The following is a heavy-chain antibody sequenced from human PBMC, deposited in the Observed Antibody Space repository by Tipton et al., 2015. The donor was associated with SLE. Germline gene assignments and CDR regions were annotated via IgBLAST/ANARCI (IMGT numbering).Heavy chain of an antibody. V-gene: IGHV3-9*01. CDR2: ISWHSSSI. CDR1: GFTFDAYA. D-gene: IGHD3-10*01. J-gene: IGHJ3*02. CDR3: VTESSLVQALGAFDI. Sequence: RSLRLSCVASGFTFDAYAMHWVRHAPGKGLEWVSSISWHSSSIGYVDSVRGRFTISRDNAKNSVYLEMNSLRDNDTAVYYCVTESSLVQALGAFDIWGQGTTVTVSS.